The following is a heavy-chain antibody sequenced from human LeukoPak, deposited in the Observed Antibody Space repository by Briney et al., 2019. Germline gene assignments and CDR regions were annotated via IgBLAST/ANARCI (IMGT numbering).Heavy chain of an antibody. Sequence: GGSLRLSCAASRFTFSNYGMHWVRQAPGKGLEWVAVIWYDGSNKYYAASVKGRFTISRDNSKNTLYLQMNSLRAEDTAVYYCARDPGRGYTYGYGFDYWGQGTLVTVSS. CDR1: RFTFSNYG. V-gene: IGHV3-33*01. D-gene: IGHD5-18*01. CDR2: IWYDGSNK. J-gene: IGHJ4*02. CDR3: ARDPGRGYTYGYGFDY.